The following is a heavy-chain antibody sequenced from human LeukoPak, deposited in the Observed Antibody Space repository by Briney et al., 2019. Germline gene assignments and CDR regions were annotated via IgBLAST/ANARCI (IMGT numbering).Heavy chain of an antibody. V-gene: IGHV3-30*02. Sequence: GGSLRLSCAESGYTFSSYGMHWVRQAPGKGLEWVAFIRYDGSNKYYADSVKGRFNIPRDNSKNTLYLQMNSLRAEDTAVYYCAKDQAAAVYYWGHGTLVTVSS. CDR2: IRYDGSNK. D-gene: IGHD6-13*01. CDR3: AKDQAAAVYY. J-gene: IGHJ4*01. CDR1: GYTFSSYG.